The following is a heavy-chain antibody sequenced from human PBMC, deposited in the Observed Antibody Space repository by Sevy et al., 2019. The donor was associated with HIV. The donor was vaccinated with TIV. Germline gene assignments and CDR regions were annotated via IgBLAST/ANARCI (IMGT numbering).Heavy chain of an antibody. D-gene: IGHD3-3*01. CDR3: ARDLTVFGVVSGIDY. CDR2: ISDDSRYI. V-gene: IGHV3-21*04. J-gene: IGHJ4*02. CDR1: GFTFRTYS. Sequence: GGFLRLSCAASGFTFRTYSMNWVRQAPGKGLEWLSSISDDSRYIYYSDSVKGRFTISRANAKNFLFLQMNNLRVEDTAIFCCARDLTVFGVVSGIDYWGQGNLVTVSS.